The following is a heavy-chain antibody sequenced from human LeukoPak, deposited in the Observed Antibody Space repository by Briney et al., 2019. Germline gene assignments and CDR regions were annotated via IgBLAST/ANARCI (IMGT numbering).Heavy chain of an antibody. CDR3: ARDNEMATTNFDY. J-gene: IGHJ4*02. CDR1: GYSLTTYY. Sequence: ASVKVSCKASGYSLTTYYMHWVRQAPGQRLEWMGWINAGNGNTKYSQKFQGRVTITRDTSASTAYMELSSLRSEDTAVYYCARDNEMATTNFDYWGQGTLVTVSS. V-gene: IGHV1-3*01. CDR2: INAGNGNT. D-gene: IGHD5-24*01.